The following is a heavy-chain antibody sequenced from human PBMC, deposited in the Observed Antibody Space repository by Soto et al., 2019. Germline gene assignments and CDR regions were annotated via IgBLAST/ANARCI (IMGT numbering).Heavy chain of an antibody. J-gene: IGHJ4*02. CDR3: AKAVGECSPESFDY. Sequence: QVQLVESGGGVVQPGRSLRLSCAASGFTFSSYAIHWVRQAPGKGLEWVAVISYDGSERYYADSVQGRFTISRDNTKNTVDLQLNSLRAGDLAVHYCAKAVGECSPESFDYWGQGTLITVSS. D-gene: IGHD3-16*01. V-gene: IGHV3-30*18. CDR2: ISYDGSER. CDR1: GFTFSSYA.